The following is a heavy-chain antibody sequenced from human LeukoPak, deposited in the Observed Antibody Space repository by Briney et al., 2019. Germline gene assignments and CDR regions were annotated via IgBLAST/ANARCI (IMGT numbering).Heavy chain of an antibody. CDR1: GGSFRGYY. D-gene: IGHD3-16*01. J-gene: IGHJ4*02. Sequence: PSETLSLTCAVYGGSFRGYYWSWIRQPRGKGLEWIGEINHSGSTNYNPSLKSRVTISVDTSKNQFSLKLSSVTAADTAVYYCARSHPYDYIWGTHRVYFDYWGQGTLVTVSS. CDR2: INHSGST. CDR3: ARSHPYDYIWGTHRVYFDY. V-gene: IGHV4-34*01.